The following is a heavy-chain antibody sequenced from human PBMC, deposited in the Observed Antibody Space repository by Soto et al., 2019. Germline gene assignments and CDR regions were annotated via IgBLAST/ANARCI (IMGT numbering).Heavy chain of an antibody. CDR2: ISWNSGSI. Sequence: SLRLSCAASGFTFDDYAMHWVRQAPGKGLEWVSGISWNSGSIGYADSVKGRFTISRDNAKNSLYLQMNSLRAEDTALYYCAKGSYYDLWSCYYFDYWGQGTLVTVSS. D-gene: IGHD3-3*01. J-gene: IGHJ4*02. CDR1: GFTFDDYA. CDR3: AKGSYYDLWSCYYFDY. V-gene: IGHV3-9*01.